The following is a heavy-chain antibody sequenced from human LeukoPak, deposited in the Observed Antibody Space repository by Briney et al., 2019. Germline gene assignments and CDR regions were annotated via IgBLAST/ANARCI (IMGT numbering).Heavy chain of an antibody. D-gene: IGHD2-2*01. V-gene: IGHV3-9*01. CDR1: GFTFDDYA. J-gene: IGHJ4*02. Sequence: PGRSLRLSCAASGFTFDDYAMHWVRQAPGKGLEWVSGISWNSGSIGYADSVKGRFTISRDNAKNSLYLQMNSLRAEDTALYYCARDPTYCSRTSCYEGRDYWGQGTLVTVSS. CDR2: ISWNSGSI. CDR3: ARDPTYCSRTSCYEGRDY.